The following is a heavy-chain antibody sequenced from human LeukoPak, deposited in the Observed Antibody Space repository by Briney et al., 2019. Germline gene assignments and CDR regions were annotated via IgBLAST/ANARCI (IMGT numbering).Heavy chain of an antibody. Sequence: GGSLRLSCTASGFTFSSRVMHWVRQAPGKGLEWVAVISHDGNNKYYADSVRGRFTISRDNSNNTVSLQMNSLRAEDSAVYYCARSYSSGWYPDYWGQGTLVTVSS. CDR1: GFTFSSRV. D-gene: IGHD6-19*01. CDR2: ISHDGNNK. CDR3: ARSYSSGWYPDY. J-gene: IGHJ4*02. V-gene: IGHV3-30-3*01.